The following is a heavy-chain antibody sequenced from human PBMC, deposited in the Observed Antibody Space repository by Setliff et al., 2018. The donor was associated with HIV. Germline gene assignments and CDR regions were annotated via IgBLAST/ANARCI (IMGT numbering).Heavy chain of an antibody. CDR3: AVWGPRYTYAPFFFDS. CDR2: LYYSRAT. D-gene: IGHD3-16*01. V-gene: IGHV4-4*02. J-gene: IGHJ4*02. CDR1: GVFIPRSNW. Sequence: TSETMSLTCAVSGVFIPRSNWWSWVRQAPGKGLEWIGELYYSRATNYNPSLKSRVTLSVDASHIQFTMRLFSVTAADTAVYYCAVWGPRYTYAPFFFDSWGQGTLVTVSS.